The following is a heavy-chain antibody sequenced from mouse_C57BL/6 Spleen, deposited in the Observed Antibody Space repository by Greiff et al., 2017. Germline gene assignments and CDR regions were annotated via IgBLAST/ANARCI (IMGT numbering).Heavy chain of an antibody. CDR1: GYTFTSYW. CDR2: IDPSDSYT. CDR3: AYFCYCGSSYFDY. Sequence: QVQLQQPGAELVMPGASVKLSCKASGYTFTSYWMHWVKQRPGQGLEWIGEIDPSDSYTNYNQKFKGKSTLTVDKSSSTAYMQLSSLTSEDSAVYYWAYFCYCGSSYFDYWGQGTTLTVSA. D-gene: IGHD1-1*01. V-gene: IGHV1-69*01. J-gene: IGHJ2*01.